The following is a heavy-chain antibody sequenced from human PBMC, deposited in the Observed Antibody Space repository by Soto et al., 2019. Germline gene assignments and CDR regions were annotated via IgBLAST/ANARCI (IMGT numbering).Heavy chain of an antibody. CDR1: GFSFRSSNEV. V-gene: IGHV2-5*01. Sequence: ITLKESGPTVLKPTQTLTLTCTFSGFSFRSSNEVVGWIRQPPGKPLEWPALILWKDDKRYSPSLKSRLTITKDTAKSLVVLTMTDMGPVDTATYYCAHGILNWSGYVDYFDFWGQGSLVTVSS. CDR3: AHGILNWSGYVDYFDF. J-gene: IGHJ4*02. CDR2: ILWKDDK. D-gene: IGHD3-3*01.